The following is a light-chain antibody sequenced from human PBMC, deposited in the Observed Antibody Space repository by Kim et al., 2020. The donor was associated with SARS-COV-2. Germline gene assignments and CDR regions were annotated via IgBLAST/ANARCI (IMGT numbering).Light chain of an antibody. CDR2: QDF. CDR3: QAWDRSTFWV. J-gene: IGLJ3*02. CDR1: KVGDNY. V-gene: IGLV3-1*01. Sequence: VSPGQTANITCSGDKVGDNYVCWYQQKPGQSPMLVIYQDFRRPSGIPERFSGSNSGTTATLTVSGVQTMDEAEYFCQAWDRSTFWVFGGGTKLTVL.